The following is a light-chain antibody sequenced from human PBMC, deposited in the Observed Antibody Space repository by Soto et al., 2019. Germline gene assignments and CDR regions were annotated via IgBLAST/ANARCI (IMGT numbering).Light chain of an antibody. J-gene: IGKJ5*01. CDR2: NAS. Sequence: EIVLTQSPGTLSLSPGERATLSCRASQSVSSSYLAWYQQKPGQAPRLLIYNASSRATGIPDRFSGSGSGTDFTLTISRLEPEDFGVYYCQQYGSSHTFGQGTRLEIK. V-gene: IGKV3-20*01. CDR1: QSVSSSY. CDR3: QQYGSSHT.